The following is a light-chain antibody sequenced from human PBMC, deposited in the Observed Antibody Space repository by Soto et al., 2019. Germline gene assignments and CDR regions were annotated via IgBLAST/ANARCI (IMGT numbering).Light chain of an antibody. Sequence: QSALTQPASVSASPGQSITISCTGTSSDVGRYNFVSWYQQHPGKVPKVMIYEVTKRPSGVSDRFSGSKSGNTASLTISGLQADDEADYYCGSGAGGGVYVFGTGTQLTVL. J-gene: IGLJ1*01. V-gene: IGLV2-23*02. CDR3: GSGAGGGVYV. CDR1: SSDVGRYNF. CDR2: EVT.